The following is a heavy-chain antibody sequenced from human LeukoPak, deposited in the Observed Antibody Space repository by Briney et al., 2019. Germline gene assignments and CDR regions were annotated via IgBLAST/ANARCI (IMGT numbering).Heavy chain of an antibody. J-gene: IGHJ3*02. CDR1: GFGVSNNY. D-gene: IGHD3-22*01. CDR2: MHSDGRT. Sequence: AGGSLRLSCAASGFGVSNNYMNWVRQASGKGLEWVSVMHSDGRTFYADSVKGRFTISRDKSKNMFYLQMDSLRAEDTAVYYCARDPDDRSGLDAFETWGQGTKVTVS. CDR3: ARDPDDRSGLDAFET. V-gene: IGHV3-53*01.